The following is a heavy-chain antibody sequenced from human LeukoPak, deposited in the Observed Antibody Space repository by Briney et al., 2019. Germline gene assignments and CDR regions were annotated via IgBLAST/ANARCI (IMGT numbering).Heavy chain of an antibody. CDR2: IKQDGSEK. V-gene: IGHV3-7*01. J-gene: IGHJ3*02. Sequence: PGGSLRLSCAASGFTFSSYWMSWVRQAPGKGLEWVANIKQDGSEKYYVDSVKDRFTISRDNAKNSLYLQMNSLRAEDTAVYYCARDYPPIFGVVITTGDAFDIWGQGTMVTVSS. CDR3: ARDYPPIFGVVITTGDAFDI. CDR1: GFTFSSYW. D-gene: IGHD3-3*01.